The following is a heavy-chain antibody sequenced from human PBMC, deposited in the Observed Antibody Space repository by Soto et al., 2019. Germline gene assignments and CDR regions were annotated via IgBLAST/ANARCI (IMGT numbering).Heavy chain of an antibody. D-gene: IGHD3-10*01. CDR2: ISGSEIST. Sequence: PGGSLRLSCAASGFTFITYPMSWVRQAPGKGLEWVSGISGSEISTYNTDSVKGRFTISTDNSKNTVFLQMNRLRDEDTAVYYCGSCPGVTASYYYDDLDVWGQGTMVTVSS. V-gene: IGHV3-23*01. J-gene: IGHJ6*02. CDR1: GFTFITYP. CDR3: GSCPGVTASYYYDDLDV.